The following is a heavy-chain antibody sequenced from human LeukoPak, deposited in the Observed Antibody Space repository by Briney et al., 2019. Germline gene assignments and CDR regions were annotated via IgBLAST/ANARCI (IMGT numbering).Heavy chain of an antibody. CDR3: ARDTWKDYYYYFMDV. CDR2: ISHSGST. Sequence: SETLSLTCTVSGDSISNPYYWGWIGQPPGKGLGWIGSISHSGSTFYTPSLRSRVTISLDTSKNQFSLKLNSVTAADTAVYYCARDTWKDYYYYFMDVWGKGTTVTVSS. D-gene: IGHD1-1*01. CDR1: GDSISNPYY. J-gene: IGHJ6*03. V-gene: IGHV4-38-2*02.